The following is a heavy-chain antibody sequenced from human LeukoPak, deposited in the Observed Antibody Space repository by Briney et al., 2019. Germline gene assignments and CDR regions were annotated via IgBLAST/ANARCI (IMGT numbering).Heavy chain of an antibody. Sequence: GGSLRLSCAASGFTFSSYSMNWVRQAPGKGLEWVSGISGSGDSTYYADSVKGRFTISRDNSKNTLYLQMNSLRAEDTAIYYCAKDTTNRYNWFDPWGQGTLVTVSS. D-gene: IGHD1-26*01. CDR3: AKDTTNRYNWFDP. J-gene: IGHJ5*02. CDR1: GFTFSSYS. CDR2: ISGSGDST. V-gene: IGHV3-23*01.